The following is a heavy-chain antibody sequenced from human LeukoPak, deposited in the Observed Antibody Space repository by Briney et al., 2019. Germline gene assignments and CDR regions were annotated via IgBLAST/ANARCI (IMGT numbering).Heavy chain of an antibody. CDR2: ISYDGSNE. V-gene: IGHV3-30*04. Sequence: GGSLRLSCAASGFTFSSYAMSWVRQAPGKGLEWVAVISYDGSNEYYADSVKGRFTISRDNSKNTLYLQMNSLRAEDTAVYYCARALTRAGLTFWTFGGVTYPDDAFDIWGQGTMVTVSS. J-gene: IGHJ3*02. CDR1: GFTFSSYA. D-gene: IGHD3-16*01. CDR3: ARALTRAGLTFWTFGGVTYPDDAFDI.